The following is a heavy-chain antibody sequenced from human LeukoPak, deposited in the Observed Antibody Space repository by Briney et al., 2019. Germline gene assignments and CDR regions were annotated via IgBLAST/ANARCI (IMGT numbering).Heavy chain of an antibody. V-gene: IGHV1-18*01. J-gene: IGHJ6*02. CDR2: ISGSNGKT. Sequence: ASVKVSCKASGYTFSTYDFSWVRQAPGQGLEWMGWISGSNGKTNYAQILRGRVTMTTDTSTSTAYMELSSLRSEDTAVYYCTEGVGATKELYYYGMDVWGQGTTVTVSS. CDR3: TEGVGATKELYYYGMDV. CDR1: GYTFSTYD. D-gene: IGHD1-26*01.